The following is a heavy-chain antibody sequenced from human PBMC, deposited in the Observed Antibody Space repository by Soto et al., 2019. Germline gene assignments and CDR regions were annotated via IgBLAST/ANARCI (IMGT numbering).Heavy chain of an antibody. Sequence: PSETLSLTCTVSGGSISGYYWSWIRQPPGKGLEWIGYIYYSGSTNYNPSLKSRVTISVDTSKNQFSLKLSSVTAADTAVYYCAGDPIGYGGWFDPWGQGTLVTVSS. CDR2: IYYSGST. V-gene: IGHV4-59*01. J-gene: IGHJ5*02. D-gene: IGHD5-12*01. CDR3: AGDPIGYGGWFDP. CDR1: GGSISGYY.